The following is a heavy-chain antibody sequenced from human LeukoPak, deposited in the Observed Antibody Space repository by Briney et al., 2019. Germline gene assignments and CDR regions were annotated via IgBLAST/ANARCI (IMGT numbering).Heavy chain of an antibody. CDR2: IYYSGST. J-gene: IGHJ5*02. V-gene: IGHV4-59*01. Sequence: KSSETLSLTCTVSGGSISSYYWSWIRQPPGKGLERIGYIYYSGSTNYNPSLKSRVTISVDTSKNQFSLKLSSVTAADTAVYYCARDQNNWFDPWGQGTLVTVSS. CDR3: ARDQNNWFDP. CDR1: GGSISSYY.